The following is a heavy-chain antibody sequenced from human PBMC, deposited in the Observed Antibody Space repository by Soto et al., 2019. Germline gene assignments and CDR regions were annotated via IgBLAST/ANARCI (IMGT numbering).Heavy chain of an antibody. CDR1: GFSLTTSGVG. Sequence: QITLNESGPTQVKPRQTLTLTCTFSGFSLTTSGVGVGWIRQSPGKAPEWLALIYWDDDKRYSPSLKSRLTITKDTSKIQVVLTMVDLDAAGIATYYCAHRVLRTVFGLVTTTAIYFDFWGQGTPVAVSS. J-gene: IGHJ4*02. D-gene: IGHD3-3*01. CDR3: AHRVLRTVFGLVTTTAIYFDF. CDR2: IYWDDDK. V-gene: IGHV2-5*02.